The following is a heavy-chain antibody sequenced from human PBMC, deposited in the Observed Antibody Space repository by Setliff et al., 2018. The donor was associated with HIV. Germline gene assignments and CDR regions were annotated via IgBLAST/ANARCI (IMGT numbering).Heavy chain of an antibody. V-gene: IGHV4-39*01. CDR1: GGSISSSSYY. CDR3: ARLSNFWSGYYNWDNWFDP. Sequence: SETLSLTCTVSGGSISSSSYYWGWIRQPPGKGLEWIGSIFNDGRTYYNPSLKSRVTIPMDTSTNQFSLKLTSVTAADTAVYYCARLSNFWSGYYNWDNWFDPWGQGTLVTVSS. CDR2: IFNDGRT. J-gene: IGHJ5*02. D-gene: IGHD3-3*01.